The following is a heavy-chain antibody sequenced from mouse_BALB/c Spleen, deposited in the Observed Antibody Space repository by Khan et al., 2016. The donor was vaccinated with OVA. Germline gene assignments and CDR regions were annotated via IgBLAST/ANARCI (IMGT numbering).Heavy chain of an antibody. D-gene: IGHD2-12*01. CDR3: AREVAYYSSDGWFSY. V-gene: IGHV1-4*01. CDR1: GYTFTTYT. CDR2: INPRNGYT. Sequence: QVQLQQSGAELARPGASVKMSCKASGYTFTTYTMHWVKQRPGQGLEWIGYINPRNGYTNYNQKFKEKSTLTADKSSSTAYMQLSSLTSDYASVYYCAREVAYYSSDGWFSYWGQGTLVTVSA. J-gene: IGHJ3*01.